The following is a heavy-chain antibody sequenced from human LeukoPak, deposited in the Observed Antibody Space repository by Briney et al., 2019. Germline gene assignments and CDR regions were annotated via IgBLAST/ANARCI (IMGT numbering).Heavy chain of an antibody. V-gene: IGHV3-23*01. CDR2: ISGSGGST. D-gene: IGHD7-27*01. CDR1: GGSISSYY. Sequence: ETLSLTCTVSGGSISSYYWSWIRQPPGKGLEWVSAISGSGGSTYYADSVKGRFTISRDNSKNTLYLQMNSLRAEDTAVYYCAKAPNWGTFDYWGQGTLVTVSS. J-gene: IGHJ4*02. CDR3: AKAPNWGTFDY.